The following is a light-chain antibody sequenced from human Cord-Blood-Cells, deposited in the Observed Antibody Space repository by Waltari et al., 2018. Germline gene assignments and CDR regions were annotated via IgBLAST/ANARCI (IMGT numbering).Light chain of an antibody. V-gene: IGKV1-8*01. CDR1: QGISSY. Sequence: AIRMTQSPSSFSASTGDRVTITCRASQGISSYLAWYQQTPGKAPKLLIYAASTLQSGVPSRFSGSGSGTDFTLTISCLQSEDFATYYCQQYYSYPITFGQGTRLEIK. CDR3: QQYYSYPIT. CDR2: AAS. J-gene: IGKJ5*01.